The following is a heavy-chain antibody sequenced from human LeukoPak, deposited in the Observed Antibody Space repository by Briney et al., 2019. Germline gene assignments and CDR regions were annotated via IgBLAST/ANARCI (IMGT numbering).Heavy chain of an antibody. CDR2: ISRSSTDT. J-gene: IGHJ4*02. D-gene: IGHD3-10*01. Sequence: GGSLRLSCAASGFTFADFYMSWIRQAPGKGLEWLSDISRSSTDTNYADSVKGRFTISRDNAKNSLFLQLNSLRAEDTAVYYCARKTYYYDSGSYSKSYYFDYWGQGTLVTVSS. CDR1: GFTFADFY. V-gene: IGHV3-11*06. CDR3: ARKTYYYDSGSYSKSYYFDY.